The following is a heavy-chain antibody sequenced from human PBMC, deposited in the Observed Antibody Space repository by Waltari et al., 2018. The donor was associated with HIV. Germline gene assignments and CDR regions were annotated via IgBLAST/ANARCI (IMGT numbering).Heavy chain of an antibody. D-gene: IGHD3-3*01. CDR3: ARGYDFWSGYYSHFDY. J-gene: IGHJ4*02. V-gene: IGHV4-39*01. CDR2: IYYSGST. Sequence: QLQLQESGPGLVKPSETLSLTCTVSGGSISSSSYYWGWIRQPPGKGLEWIGSIYYSGSTYYIPSLKSRVTISVDTSKNQFSLKLSSVTAADTAVYYCARGYDFWSGYYSHFDYWGQGTLVTVSS. CDR1: GGSISSSSYY.